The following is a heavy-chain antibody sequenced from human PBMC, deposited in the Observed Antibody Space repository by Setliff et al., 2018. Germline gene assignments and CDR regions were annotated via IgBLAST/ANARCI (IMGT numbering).Heavy chain of an antibody. CDR3: AREGNWNDGLDAFDI. CDR2: ISSSGSTK. D-gene: IGHD1-1*01. J-gene: IGHJ3*02. V-gene: IGHV3-48*03. Sequence: GESLKLSCAASGFTFSSYEMNWVRQAPGKGLEWVAYISSSGSTKYYADSVKGRFTIYRDNAKNSLYLQMNSLRAEDTAVYYCAREGNWNDGLDAFDIWGQGTMVTVSS. CDR1: GFTFSSYE.